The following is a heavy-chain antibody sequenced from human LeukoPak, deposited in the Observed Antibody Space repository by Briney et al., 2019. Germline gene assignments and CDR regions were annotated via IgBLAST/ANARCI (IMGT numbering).Heavy chain of an antibody. V-gene: IGHV1-69*04. CDR2: IIPILGIA. CDR1: GYTFTSYG. Sequence: SVKVSCKASGYTFTSYGISWVRQAPGQGLEWMGRIIPILGIANYAQKFQGRVTITADKSTSTAYMELSSLRSEDTAVYYCARLGSGSYPEGYWGQGTLVTVSS. D-gene: IGHD3-10*01. J-gene: IGHJ4*02. CDR3: ARLGSGSYPEGY.